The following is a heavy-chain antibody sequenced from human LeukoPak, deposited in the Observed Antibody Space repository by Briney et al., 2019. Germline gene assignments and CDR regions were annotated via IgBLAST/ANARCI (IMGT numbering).Heavy chain of an antibody. D-gene: IGHD3-22*01. J-gene: IGHJ4*02. CDR3: AKAPSFDSSGYYYFDY. V-gene: IGHV3-9*01. Sequence: PGRSLRLSCAASGFTFDDCAMHWVRQAPGKGLEWVSGISWNSGSIGYADSVKGRFTISRDNAKNSLYLQMNSLRAEDTALYYCAKAPSFDSSGYYYFDYWGQGTLVTVSS. CDR1: GFTFDDCA. CDR2: ISWNSGSI.